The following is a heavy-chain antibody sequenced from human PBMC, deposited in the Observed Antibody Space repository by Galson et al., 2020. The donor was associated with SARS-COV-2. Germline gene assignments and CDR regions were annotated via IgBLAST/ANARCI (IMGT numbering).Heavy chain of an antibody. Sequence: GGSLRLSCAASGFTFNNYWMHWVRQAPGKGLVWVSRINSDGTSTSYADSVKGRFTISRDNAKNTLYLQMNSLRAEDTAVYYCARDPRVRSGYHDYWGQGTLVTVSS. CDR2: INSDGTST. J-gene: IGHJ4*02. V-gene: IGHV3-74*01. CDR1: GFTFNNYW. D-gene: IGHD3-22*01. CDR3: ARDPRVRSGYHDY.